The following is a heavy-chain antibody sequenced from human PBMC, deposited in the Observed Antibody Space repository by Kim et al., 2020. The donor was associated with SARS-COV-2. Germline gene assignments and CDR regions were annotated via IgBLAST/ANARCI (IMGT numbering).Heavy chain of an antibody. D-gene: IGHD3-16*01. CDR3: ARGDWGY. CDR1: GFTFNING. Sequence: GGSLRLSCAASGFTFNINGMNWVRQAPGKGLEWLSYIGTSSNMYYADSVKGRFTISRDNAKTSLYLQMNSLRAEDTAVYYCARGDWGYWGQGTLVTVSS. J-gene: IGHJ4*02. CDR2: IGTSSNM. V-gene: IGHV3-21*05.